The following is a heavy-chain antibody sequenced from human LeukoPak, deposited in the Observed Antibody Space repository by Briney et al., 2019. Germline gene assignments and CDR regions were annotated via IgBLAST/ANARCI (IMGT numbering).Heavy chain of an antibody. CDR1: GFTFSDYY. D-gene: IGHD2-15*01. J-gene: IGHJ5*02. Sequence: GGSLRLSCAASGFTFSDYYMSWIRQAPGKGLEWVSYISSSSSYTNYADSVKGRFTISRDNAKNSLYLQMNSLRAEDTAVYYCARGGGDCSGGSCYSPYNWFDPWGQGTLVTVSS. CDR3: ARGGGDCSGGSCYSPYNWFDP. V-gene: IGHV3-11*06. CDR2: ISSSSSYT.